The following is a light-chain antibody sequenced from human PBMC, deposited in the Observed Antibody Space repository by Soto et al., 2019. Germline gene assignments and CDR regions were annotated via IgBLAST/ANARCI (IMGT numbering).Light chain of an antibody. CDR1: QNINNF. CDR3: QHRGR. J-gene: IGKJ1*01. V-gene: IGKV3-11*01. Sequence: VLTQSPATLSLSPGDRATLSCRAGQNINNFIAWYQHKPGQAPRLLIYDASNRATGIPGRFSGSGSGTDFTLTITSLASEDFAVYYCQHRGRFGQGTKVDIK. CDR2: DAS.